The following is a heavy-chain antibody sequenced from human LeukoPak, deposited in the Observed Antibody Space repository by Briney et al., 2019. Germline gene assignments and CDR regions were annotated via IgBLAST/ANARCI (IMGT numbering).Heavy chain of an antibody. CDR2: ISGSGDST. CDR1: GFTLRSYV. J-gene: IGHJ3*02. V-gene: IGHV3-23*01. Sequence: PGGSLRLSCVASGFTLRSYVMNWVRQTPGKGLEWVSSISGSGDSTFYADSVKGRFSISRDNSKNTLYLQMNSLRAEDTAVYYCAKGLGYSYGPGGGGAFDIWGQGTMVTVSS. CDR3: AKGLGYSYGPGGGGAFDI. D-gene: IGHD5-18*01.